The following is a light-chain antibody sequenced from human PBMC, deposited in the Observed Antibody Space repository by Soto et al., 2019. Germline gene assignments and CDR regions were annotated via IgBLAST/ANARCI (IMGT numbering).Light chain of an antibody. V-gene: IGKV3-15*01. Sequence: EVVMTQSPATLSVSPGERATLSCRASQSISNSLVWYQQKPGQAPRLLISGAFNRATGIPARFSGSGSGTDFPLTITSVQSEDFAVYYCQQYSDWPLTFGQGTRLEI. CDR3: QQYSDWPLT. CDR2: GAF. J-gene: IGKJ5*01. CDR1: QSISNS.